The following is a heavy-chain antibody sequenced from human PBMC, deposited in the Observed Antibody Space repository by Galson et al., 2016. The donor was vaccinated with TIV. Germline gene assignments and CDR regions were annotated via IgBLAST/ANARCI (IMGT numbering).Heavy chain of an antibody. CDR1: GFTFSSYA. J-gene: IGHJ6*02. CDR3: AKVPSSGFSYYYGIDV. D-gene: IGHD6-19*01. Sequence: SLRLSCAASGFTFSSYALTWVRQAPGKGLEWVAAITGGGGSSYYADSVKGRFTISRDNSKKMLYLQLNSLRAEDPAVYYCAKVPSSGFSYYYGIDVWGQGTTVTVA. CDR2: ITGGGGSS. V-gene: IGHV3-23*01.